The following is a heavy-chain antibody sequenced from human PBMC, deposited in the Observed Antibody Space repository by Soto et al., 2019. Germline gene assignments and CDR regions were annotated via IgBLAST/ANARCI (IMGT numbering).Heavy chain of an antibody. CDR3: ARDVVTAVAGSVNFFDP. Sequence: QVQLVESGGGVVQSGRSLTLSCAASGFSLRTSGMHWLRRAPGKGLEWVGFIWYDGTKRFYANSVKGRSTISKDNSNNILYLQMSGPRAEDTAVYYCARDVVTAVAGSVNFFDPWGQGTLVTVSS. CDR2: IWYDGTKR. J-gene: IGHJ5*02. V-gene: IGHV3-33*01. CDR1: GFSLRTSG. D-gene: IGHD6-19*01.